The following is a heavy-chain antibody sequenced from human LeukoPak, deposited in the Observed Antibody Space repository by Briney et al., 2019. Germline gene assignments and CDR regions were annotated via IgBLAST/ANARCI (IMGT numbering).Heavy chain of an antibody. D-gene: IGHD2-8*01. CDR1: GLTFSSYA. Sequence: PGGSLRLSCAASGLTFSSYAMSWVRQAPGRGLEWVSAISGSGGRTYYADSVKGRCTISRDNSKNTLYLQMNSLRAEDTAVYYCTTPNEGNWFDPWGQGTLVTVSS. CDR3: TTPNEGNWFDP. CDR2: ISGSGGRT. V-gene: IGHV3-23*01. J-gene: IGHJ5*02.